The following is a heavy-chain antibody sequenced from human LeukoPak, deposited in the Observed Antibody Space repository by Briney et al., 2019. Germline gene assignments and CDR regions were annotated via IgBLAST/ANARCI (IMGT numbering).Heavy chain of an antibody. D-gene: IGHD2-15*01. CDR2: IKQDGSEK. CDR3: ARVRIGHNVFDI. Sequence: GGSLRLSCAASGFTFSSNWMSWVRQAPGKGLEWVANIKQDGSEKYYVDSVKGRFTISRDNAKNSLYLQMNSLRAEDTAVHYCARVRIGHNVFDIWGQGTMVTVSS. J-gene: IGHJ3*02. CDR1: GFTFSSNW. V-gene: IGHV3-7*01.